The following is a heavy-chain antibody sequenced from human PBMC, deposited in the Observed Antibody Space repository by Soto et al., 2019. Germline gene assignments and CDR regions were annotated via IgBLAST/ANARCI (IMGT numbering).Heavy chain of an antibody. CDR2: ISAYNGNT. CDR1: GYTFTSYV. V-gene: IGHV1-18*01. D-gene: IGHD6-13*01. CDR3: TRDQIGYSSSGFLLPRWLDP. Sequence: VNDSCMASGYTFTSYVMSWARQAPGEGLDWMEWISAYNGNTSDAQKLQGRVTMTRDTTTSTAYMELRSLRFDDTTVYYCTRDQIGYSSSGFLLPRWLDPGGKGTLVTSPQ. J-gene: IGHJ5*02.